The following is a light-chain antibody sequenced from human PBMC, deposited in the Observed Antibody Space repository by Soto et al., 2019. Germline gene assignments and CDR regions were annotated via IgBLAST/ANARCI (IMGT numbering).Light chain of an antibody. Sequence: EIVLTQSPGTLSLSPGERATLSCRASQSVSSTYLAWYQQRPGQAPRLLIYGASSRATGIPDRFSGSGSGTDFTLTITRLEPEDSAVYFCQQYTGPPTTFGQVTRLEI. J-gene: IGKJ5*01. CDR3: QQYTGPPTT. CDR1: QSVSSTY. V-gene: IGKV3-20*01. CDR2: GAS.